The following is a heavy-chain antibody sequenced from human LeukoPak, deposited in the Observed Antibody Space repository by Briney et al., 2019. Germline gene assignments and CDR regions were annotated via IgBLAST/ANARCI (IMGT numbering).Heavy chain of an antibody. V-gene: IGHV3-53*01. D-gene: IGHD2-15*01. CDR2: IYSGGST. Sequence: LGGSLRLSCAASGFPLSSNYMSWVRQAPGKGLEWVSVIYSGGSTYYADSVKGRFTISRDNSKNTLYLQMNSLRAEDTAVYYCARLAVVPSWGQGTLVTVSS. CDR1: GFPLSSNY. J-gene: IGHJ5*02. CDR3: ARLAVVPS.